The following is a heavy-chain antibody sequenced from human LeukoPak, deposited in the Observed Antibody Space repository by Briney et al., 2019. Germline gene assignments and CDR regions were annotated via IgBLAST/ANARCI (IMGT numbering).Heavy chain of an antibody. V-gene: IGHV5-51*01. CDR1: GSRFTSYW. CDR3: ARGTAVVPAAMRLYYYGMDV. CDR2: IYPGDSET. J-gene: IGHJ6*02. Sequence: GESLQISCKGSGSRFTSYWIGWVRPLPGKGLEWMGIIYPGDSETRYSTSLQGHVTISADKSISTAYLQWSSLKASDTAMYYCARGTAVVPAAMRLYYYGMDVWGQGTTVTVSS. D-gene: IGHD2-2*01.